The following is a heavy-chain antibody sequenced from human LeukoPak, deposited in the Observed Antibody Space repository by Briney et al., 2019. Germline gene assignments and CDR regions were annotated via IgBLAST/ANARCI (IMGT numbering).Heavy chain of an antibody. V-gene: IGHV3-23*01. J-gene: IGHJ4*02. CDR1: GLTFSSYG. CDR3: ANGYYYDSTDY. CDR2: ISTSGGTT. D-gene: IGHD3-22*01. Sequence: PGGTLRLSCAASGLTFSSYGMIWVRQAPGKGLEWVSGISTSGGTTYYADSVKGRFTISRDNSKNTLYLQMSSLRAGDTAIYFCANGYYYDSTDYWGQGTRVTVSS.